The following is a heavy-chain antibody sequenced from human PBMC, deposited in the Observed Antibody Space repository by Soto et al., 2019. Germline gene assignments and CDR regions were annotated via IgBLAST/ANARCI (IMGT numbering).Heavy chain of an antibody. CDR2: IRQDGSEK. Sequence: PGGSLGLSCVGSGFTLSRNWMTWVRQAPGKGLEWVGNIRQDGSEKYYVDSVKGRFTISRDDAKNSLYLQMNSLRAEDTAVYYCVKNRGAGSLSNWSIASWGRGSLVSVSS. J-gene: IGHJ2*01. V-gene: IGHV3-7*02. CDR3: VKNRGAGSLSNWSIAS. D-gene: IGHD1-26*01. CDR1: GFTLSRNW.